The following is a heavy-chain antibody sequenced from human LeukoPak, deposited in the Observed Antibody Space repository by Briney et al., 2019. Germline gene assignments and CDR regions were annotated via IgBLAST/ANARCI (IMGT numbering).Heavy chain of an antibody. D-gene: IGHD2-2*01. Sequence: GGSLRLSCAASGITFDDFPMHWVRQAPGKWLEWVAFIRYDGSNKYYADSVKGRFTISRDNSKNTLYLQMNSLRAEDTAVYYCAKDAPIVVVPAASGIDAFDIWGQGTMVTVSS. CDR3: AKDAPIVVVPAASGIDAFDI. J-gene: IGHJ3*02. CDR1: GITFDDFP. V-gene: IGHV3-30*02. CDR2: IRYDGSNK.